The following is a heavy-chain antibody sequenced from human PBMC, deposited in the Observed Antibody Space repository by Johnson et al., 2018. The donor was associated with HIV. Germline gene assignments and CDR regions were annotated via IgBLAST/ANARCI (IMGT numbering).Heavy chain of an antibody. Sequence: VQLVESGGGLVQPGRSLRLSCAASGFTFDDYAMHWVRQAPGKGLEWVSGIYSGGSTYYADSVKGRFTISRDNSKNTLYLQMTSLRVDDTAVYYCAKGPAAVFGLVADIWGQGTKVT. CDR2: IYSGGST. CDR3: AKGPAAVFGLVADI. J-gene: IGHJ3*02. V-gene: IGHV3-66*01. D-gene: IGHD3/OR15-3a*01. CDR1: GFTFDDYA.